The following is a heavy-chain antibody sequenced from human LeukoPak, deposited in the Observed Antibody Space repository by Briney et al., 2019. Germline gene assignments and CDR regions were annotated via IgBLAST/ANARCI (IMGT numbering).Heavy chain of an antibody. Sequence: ASVRVSRKASGGTFSSYAISWVRQAPGQGLEWMGWINAGNGNTKYSQTFQGRVTITRDTSASTAYMELSSLRSEDTAVYYCARSSDVVVTAFDIWGQGTMVTVSS. J-gene: IGHJ3*02. CDR1: GGTFSSYA. CDR3: ARSSDVVVTAFDI. CDR2: INAGNGNT. D-gene: IGHD6-19*01. V-gene: IGHV1-3*01.